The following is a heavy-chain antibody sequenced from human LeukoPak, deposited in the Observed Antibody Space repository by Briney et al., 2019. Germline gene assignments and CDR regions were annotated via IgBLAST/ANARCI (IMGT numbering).Heavy chain of an antibody. CDR3: ARVIAVAGTANWFDP. CDR2: IYTSGST. Sequence: NSSQTLSLTCTVSGGSIGSNYWGWIRQPAEKGMEWIGRIYTSGSTNYNTSLKSRVTMSVDTSKNQFSLKLSSVPAADTAVYYCARVIAVAGTANWFDPWGQGTLVTVSS. CDR1: GGSIGSNY. J-gene: IGHJ5*02. D-gene: IGHD6-19*01. V-gene: IGHV4-4*07.